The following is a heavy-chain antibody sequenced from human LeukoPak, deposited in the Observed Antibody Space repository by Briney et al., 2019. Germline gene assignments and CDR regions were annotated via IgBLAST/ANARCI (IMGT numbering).Heavy chain of an antibody. CDR1: GFTFNGCA. D-gene: IGHD3-16*01. J-gene: IGHJ4*02. CDR2: VSYDGIIK. Sequence: GGSLRLSCATSGFTFNGCAMHWVRQAPGKGLEWVAVVSYDGIIKYYADSLKGRFTISRDNSKNTLYLQMNSLRTEDTAMYYCATGGGLATEIDYWGQGTLVTVSS. V-gene: IGHV3-30*04. CDR3: ATGGGLATEIDY.